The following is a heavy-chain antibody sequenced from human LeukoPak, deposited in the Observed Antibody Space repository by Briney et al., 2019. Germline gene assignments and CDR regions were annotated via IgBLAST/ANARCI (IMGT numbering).Heavy chain of an antibody. CDR3: AELGITMIGGV. Sequence: GGSLRLSCAASGFTFSSYSMNWVRQAPGKGLEWVSFISSSSSYIYYADSMKGRFTISRDNAKNSLYLQMNSLRAGDTAVYYCAELGITMIGGVWGKGTTVTISS. D-gene: IGHD3-10*02. J-gene: IGHJ6*04. CDR1: GFTFSSYS. CDR2: ISSSSSYI. V-gene: IGHV3-21*01.